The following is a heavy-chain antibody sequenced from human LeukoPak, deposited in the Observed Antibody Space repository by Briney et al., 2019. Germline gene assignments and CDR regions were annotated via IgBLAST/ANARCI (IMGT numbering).Heavy chain of an antibody. CDR1: GFTFSSYG. Sequence: GGSLRLSCAASGFTFSSYGMSWVRQAPGKGLEWVANIKQDGSEKYYVDSVKGRFTISRDNAKNSLYLQMNSLRAEDTAVYYCATTRIADYYMDVWGKGTTVTISS. V-gene: IGHV3-7*01. CDR2: IKQDGSEK. CDR3: ATTRIADYYMDV. D-gene: IGHD6-13*01. J-gene: IGHJ6*03.